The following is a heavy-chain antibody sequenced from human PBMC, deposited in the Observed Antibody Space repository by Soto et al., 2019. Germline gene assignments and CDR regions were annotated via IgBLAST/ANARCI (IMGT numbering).Heavy chain of an antibody. J-gene: IGHJ6*02. CDR1: GYTFTSYG. Sequence: QVQLVQSGAEVKKPGASVKVSCKASGYTFTSYGISWVRQAPGQGLEWMGWISAYNGNTNYAQKLQGRVTMTTDTSTSKAYRELRSLRSDDTAVYYCARDPGWGSTSRNGMDVWGQGTTVTVSS. D-gene: IGHD2-2*01. CDR3: ARDPGWGSTSRNGMDV. CDR2: ISAYNGNT. V-gene: IGHV1-18*01.